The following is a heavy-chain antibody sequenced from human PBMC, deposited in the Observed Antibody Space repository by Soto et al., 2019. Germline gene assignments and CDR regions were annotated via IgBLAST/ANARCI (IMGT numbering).Heavy chain of an antibody. CDR1: GFSLSTSGGG. J-gene: IGHJ6*02. CDR3: AYLPCSGGSCYWFSYSGMDV. D-gene: IGHD2-15*01. CDR2: IYWDDDK. V-gene: IGHV2-5*02. Sequence: QITLKESGPTLVKPTQTLTLTCTFSGFSLSTSGGGVAWIRQPPGKALEWLALIYWDDDKRYRPSLETRLTVTKDTSKNQVVVSMTNMGSVDTATYYCAYLPCSGGSCYWFSYSGMDVWGQGTTVTVSS.